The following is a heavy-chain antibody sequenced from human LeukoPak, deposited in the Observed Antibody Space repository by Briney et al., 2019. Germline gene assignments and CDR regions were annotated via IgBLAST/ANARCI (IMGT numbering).Heavy chain of an antibody. V-gene: IGHV3-11*04. Sequence: GGSLRLSCAASGIIFSDYYMSWIRQAPGKGLEWISYVSDSGSTKYYADSVKGRFTISRDNAKNTLHLQMNSLRAEDTAVYYCAREKRYDDFDYWGQGTLVTVSS. CDR3: AREKRYDDFDY. J-gene: IGHJ4*02. CDR2: VSDSGSTK. CDR1: GIIFSDYY. D-gene: IGHD5-12*01.